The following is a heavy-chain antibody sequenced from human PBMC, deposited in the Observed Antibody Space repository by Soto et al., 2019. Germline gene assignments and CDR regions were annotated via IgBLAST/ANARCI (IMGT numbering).Heavy chain of an antibody. CDR1: GGTFSSYT. D-gene: IGHD3-16*01. Sequence: ASVKVSCKASGGTFSSYTINWVRQATGQGLEWMGWMSPNSGATGYAQKFQGRVTMTTDTSTSTAYMELWTLISDDTAVYYCARSWVTGKGGMDVWGQGTTVTVSS. CDR3: ARSWVTGKGGMDV. V-gene: IGHV1-8*02. J-gene: IGHJ6*02. CDR2: MSPNSGAT.